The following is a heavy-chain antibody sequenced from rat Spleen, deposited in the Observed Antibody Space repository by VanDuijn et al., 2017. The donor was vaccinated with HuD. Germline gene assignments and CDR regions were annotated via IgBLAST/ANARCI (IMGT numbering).Heavy chain of an antibody. CDR1: GFTFDNFW. Sequence: EVQLVESGGGLVQPGRSMKLSCAASGFTFDNFWMSWIRPAPGKGLEWVASISYGDSYGHSSTYYRAAVKGRFTISRDNAKSTLYLQMDSLRSEDTATYYCTTDRPGALMEACGQGASVTVSS. CDR2: ISYGDSYGHSST. D-gene: IGHD5-1*01. V-gene: IGHV5-31*01. J-gene: IGHJ4*01. CDR3: TTDRPGALMEA.